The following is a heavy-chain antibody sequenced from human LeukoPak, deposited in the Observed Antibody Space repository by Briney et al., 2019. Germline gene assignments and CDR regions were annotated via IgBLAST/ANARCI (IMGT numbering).Heavy chain of an antibody. D-gene: IGHD2-2*02. V-gene: IGHV3-23*01. J-gene: IGHJ4*02. CDR3: AKDSPNYCSSTSCYTSHQGYYFDY. Sequence: PGGSLRLSCAASGFTFSSYAMSWVRQAPGKGLEWVSAISGSGGSTYYADSVKGRFTISRDNSKNTLYLQMNSLRAEATAVYYCAKDSPNYCSSTSCYTSHQGYYFDYWGQGTLVTVSS. CDR2: ISGSGGST. CDR1: GFTFSSYA.